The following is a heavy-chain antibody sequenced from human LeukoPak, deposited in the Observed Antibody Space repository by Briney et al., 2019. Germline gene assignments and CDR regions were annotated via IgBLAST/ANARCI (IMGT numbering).Heavy chain of an antibody. V-gene: IGHV1-8*01. CDR3: ARGGSSVLMVYAIPYYYMDV. Sequence: ASVKVSCKASGYTFTSYDINWVRQATGQGLEWRGGMNPNSGNTGYAQKFQGRVTMTRNTSISTAYMELSSLRSEDTAVYYCARGGSSVLMVYAIPYYYMDVCGKGTTVTVSS. CDR2: MNPNSGNT. J-gene: IGHJ6*03. CDR1: GYTFTSYD. D-gene: IGHD2-8*01.